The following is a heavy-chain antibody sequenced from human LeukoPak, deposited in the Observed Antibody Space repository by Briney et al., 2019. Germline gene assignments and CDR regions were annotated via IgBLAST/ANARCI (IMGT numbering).Heavy chain of an antibody. D-gene: IGHD4-17*01. V-gene: IGHV3-9*03. CDR2: ISWNSGSI. J-gene: IGHJ4*02. Sequence: GGSLRLSCAASGFTFDDYAMHWVRQAPGKGLEWVSGISWNSGSIGYADSVKGRFTISRDNAKNSLYLQMNSLRAEDMALYYCARSSTVTTRYYFDYWGQGTLVTVSS. CDR1: GFTFDDYA. CDR3: ARSSTVTTRYYFDY.